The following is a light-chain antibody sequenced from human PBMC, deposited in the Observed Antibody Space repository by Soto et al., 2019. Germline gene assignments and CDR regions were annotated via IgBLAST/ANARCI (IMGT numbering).Light chain of an antibody. CDR3: AAWDDSLNAWV. J-gene: IGLJ3*02. CDR2: GNI. V-gene: IGLV1-44*01. CDR1: NSNIGSYT. Sequence: QAVVTQPPSASGTPGQTVAISCSGTNSNIGSYTVNWYQQFPGTAPRLLIYGNIQRPSGVPDRFPGSKSDTSASLAISGLLSEDESDYYCAAWDDSLNAWVFGGGTKVTVL.